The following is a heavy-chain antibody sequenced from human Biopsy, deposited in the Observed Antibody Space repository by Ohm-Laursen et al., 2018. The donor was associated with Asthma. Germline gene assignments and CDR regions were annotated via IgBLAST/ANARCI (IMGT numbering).Heavy chain of an antibody. CDR3: ARDVMEWYLPAFDF. D-gene: IGHD3-3*01. Sequence: SLRLSCAAPGFTFSNYAMSWVRQAPGKGLEWVSSITGSGGFTYYADSVKGRFTISRDKSENTLYLQMNSLRPDDTAVYYCARDVMEWYLPAFDFWGQGTLVTVSS. CDR1: GFTFSNYA. J-gene: IGHJ4*02. V-gene: IGHV3-23*01. CDR2: ITGSGGFT.